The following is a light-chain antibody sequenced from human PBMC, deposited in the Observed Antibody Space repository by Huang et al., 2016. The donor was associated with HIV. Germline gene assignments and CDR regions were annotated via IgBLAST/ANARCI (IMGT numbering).Light chain of an antibody. J-gene: IGKJ1*01. Sequence: MTQSPPSLSASIGDRVTRTCRASRDISTFLAWYQQKPGKPPRLLIYAASILHSGVPSRFSGGGSGTNFTLTVNSLQPEDVANYYCQKYDSAPRTFGQGTKLEL. V-gene: IGKV1-27*01. CDR1: RDISTF. CDR2: AAS. CDR3: QKYDSAPRT.